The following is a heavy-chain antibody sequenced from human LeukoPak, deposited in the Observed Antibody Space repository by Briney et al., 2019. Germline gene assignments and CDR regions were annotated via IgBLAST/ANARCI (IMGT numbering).Heavy chain of an antibody. CDR2: ISSSSSYI. Sequence: GGSLRLSCAASGFTFSSYSMNCVRQAPGKGLEWVSSISSSSSYIYYADSVKGRFTISRDNAKNSLYLQMSSLRTEDTALYYCAKEVLGSLGYWGQGTLVTVSS. J-gene: IGHJ4*02. V-gene: IGHV3-21*04. CDR3: AKEVLGSLGY. D-gene: IGHD3-10*01. CDR1: GFTFSSYS.